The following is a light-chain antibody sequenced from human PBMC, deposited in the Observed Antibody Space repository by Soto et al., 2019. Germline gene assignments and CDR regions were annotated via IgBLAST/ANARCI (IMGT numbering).Light chain of an antibody. Sequence: NFMLTQPHSVSESPGKTITISCSRSSGSIVSNYVQWYQQRPGSSPTIVIYEDNQRPSGVTDRFSGSIDSSSNSASLTISGLKTEDEADYYCQSYDSSNVVFGGGTKLTVL. J-gene: IGLJ2*01. CDR2: EDN. V-gene: IGLV6-57*01. CDR3: QSYDSSNVV. CDR1: SGSIVSNY.